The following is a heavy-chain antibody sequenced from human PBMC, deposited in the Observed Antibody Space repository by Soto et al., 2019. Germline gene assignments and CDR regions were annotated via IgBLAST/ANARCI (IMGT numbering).Heavy chain of an antibody. V-gene: IGHV4-59*01. Sequence: ETLSLTCTVSGGSISSYYWSWIRQPPGKGLEWIGYIYYSGSTNYNPSLKSRVTISVDTSKNQFSLKLSSVTAADTAVYYCARVKNYGDYQFDPWGQGTLVTVSS. CDR1: GGSISSYY. D-gene: IGHD4-17*01. CDR2: IYYSGST. J-gene: IGHJ5*02. CDR3: ARVKNYGDYQFDP.